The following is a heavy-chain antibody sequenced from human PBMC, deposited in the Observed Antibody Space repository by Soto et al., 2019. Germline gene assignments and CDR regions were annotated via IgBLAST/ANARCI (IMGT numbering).Heavy chain of an antibody. CDR2: INAGNGNT. Sequence: GASVKLSCKASAYTFTSYSMHWVRQAPGQRLEWMGWINAGNGNTKYSQKFQGRVTITRDTSASTAYMELSSLRSEDTAVYYCARDLYIAAAHYCSDSWGQGTLVTVSS. D-gene: IGHD6-13*01. CDR1: AYTFTSYS. CDR3: ARDLYIAAAHYCSDS. J-gene: IGHJ5*01. V-gene: IGHV1-3*01.